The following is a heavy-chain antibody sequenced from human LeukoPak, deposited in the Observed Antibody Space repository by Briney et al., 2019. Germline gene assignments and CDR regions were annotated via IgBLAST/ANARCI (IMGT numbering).Heavy chain of an antibody. D-gene: IGHD3-10*01. V-gene: IGHV3-66*01. CDR1: GFTVSSNY. CDR2: IYSGGST. CDR3: ARSFMLSYGSGSPYAFDI. J-gene: IGHJ3*02. Sequence: PGGSLRLSCAASGFTVSSNYMSWVRQAPGKGLEWVSVIYSGGSTYYADSVKGRFTISRDNSKNTLYLRMNSLRAEDTAVYYCARSFMLSYGSGSPYAFDIWGQGTMVTVSS.